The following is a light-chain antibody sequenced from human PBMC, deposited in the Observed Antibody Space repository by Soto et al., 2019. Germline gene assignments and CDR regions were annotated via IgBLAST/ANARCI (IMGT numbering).Light chain of an antibody. Sequence: SVLTQPALLSGSPGQSITLSCPGTSSDVGGYNYVSWYQQHPGKAPKLMIYDVSNRPSGVSNRFSGSKSGNTASLTISGLQAEDEADYYCSSYTSSSTLCVFGTGTKVTVL. CDR1: SSDVGGYNY. V-gene: IGLV2-14*01. CDR2: DVS. J-gene: IGLJ1*01. CDR3: SSYTSSSTLCV.